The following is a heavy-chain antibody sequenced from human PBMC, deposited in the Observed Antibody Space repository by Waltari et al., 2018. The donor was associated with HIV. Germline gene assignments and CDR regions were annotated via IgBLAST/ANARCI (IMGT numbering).Heavy chain of an antibody. CDR1: GFTFSRYG. Sequence: EEKLVEAGGGDVLQPGGSLRHSWVGSGFTFSRYGMNWGRQAPGKGLEWNGYNSRESTNIHDAYSVKGRFTVSRDNAKEALYLQMNSLRDGDTAVYYCARDTLNFYFCLDLWGQGTTVTVSS. D-gene: IGHD2-21*02. CDR2: NSRESTNI. CDR3: ARDTLNFYFCLDL. J-gene: IGHJ6*02. V-gene: IGHV3-48*02.